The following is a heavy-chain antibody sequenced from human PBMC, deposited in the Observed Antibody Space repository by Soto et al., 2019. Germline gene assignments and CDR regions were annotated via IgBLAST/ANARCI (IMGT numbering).Heavy chain of an antibody. V-gene: IGHV1-46*03. CDR1: GYTFSSYY. Sequence: ASVKVSCKASGYTFSSYYLHWVRQAPGQGLEWMGIIRPSGNTVYAQNFQGRVTMTRDTSTSTVYMELSNLRSEDTAVYYCAREPPEGYHFAYWGQGTLVTVSS. J-gene: IGHJ4*02. CDR2: IRPSGNT. CDR3: AREPPEGYHFAY. D-gene: IGHD5-12*01.